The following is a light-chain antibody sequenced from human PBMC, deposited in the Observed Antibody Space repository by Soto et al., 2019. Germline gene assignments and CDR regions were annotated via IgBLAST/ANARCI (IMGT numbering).Light chain of an antibody. CDR3: SAHGGTNPYV. Sequence: QSALTQPPSASGSPGQSVAISCTGTASDIGGYTFVSWYQQHPGKAPQLLIYDVNKRPSGVPDRFSGSKSGNTASLTVSGLQADDEADYYCSAHGGTNPYVFGTGTKLTVL. V-gene: IGLV2-8*01. CDR1: ASDIGGYTF. J-gene: IGLJ1*01. CDR2: DVN.